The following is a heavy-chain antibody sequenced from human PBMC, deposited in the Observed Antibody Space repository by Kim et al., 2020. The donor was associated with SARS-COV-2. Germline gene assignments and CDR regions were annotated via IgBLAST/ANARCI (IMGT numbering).Heavy chain of an antibody. D-gene: IGHD3-10*01. CDR1: GDSVSSDSAV. CDR3: AKRTAAGGAMDV. Sequence: SQTLSLTCAISGDSVSSDSAVWNWIRLSPSRGLEWLGRTYYRSKWFHDYVVSVRSRVTIDPDTSKNQFSLQLSSVSPEDMAVYYCAKRTAAGGAMDVWGQGTTVTVSS. V-gene: IGHV6-1*01. J-gene: IGHJ6*02. CDR2: TYYRSKWFH.